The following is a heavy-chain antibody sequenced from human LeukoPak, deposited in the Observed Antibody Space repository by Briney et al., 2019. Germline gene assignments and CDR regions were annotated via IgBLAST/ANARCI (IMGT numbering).Heavy chain of an antibody. CDR2: ISYDGSNK. CDR1: GFTFSSYG. Sequence: GRSLRLSCAASGFTFSSYGMPWVRQAPGKGLEWVAVISYDGSNKYYADSVKGRFTISRDNAKNSLYLQMNSLRAEDTAVYYCAREYTRRRYGRLDYYYGMDVWGQGTTVTVSS. CDR3: AREYTRRRYGRLDYYYGMDV. V-gene: IGHV3-30*03. J-gene: IGHJ6*02. D-gene: IGHD4-17*01.